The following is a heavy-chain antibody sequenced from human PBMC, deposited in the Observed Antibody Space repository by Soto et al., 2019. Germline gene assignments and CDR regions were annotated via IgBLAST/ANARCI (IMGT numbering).Heavy chain of an antibody. CDR1: GFTFSSYA. CDR3: ARGWFGPDV. V-gene: IGHV3-30-3*01. J-gene: IGHJ6*04. D-gene: IGHD3-10*01. CDR2: ISYDGSNK. Sequence: GSLRLSCAASGFTFSSYAMHWVRQAPGKGLEWVAVISYDGSNKYYADSVKGRFTISRDNSKNTLYLQMNSLRVEDTAVYYCARGWFGPDVWGKGTTVTVSS.